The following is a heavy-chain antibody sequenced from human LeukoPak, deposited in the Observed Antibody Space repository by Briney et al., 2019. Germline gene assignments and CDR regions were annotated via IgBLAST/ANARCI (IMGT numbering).Heavy chain of an antibody. V-gene: IGHV3-23*01. J-gene: IGHJ4*02. CDR2: VSGSGGSI. Sequence: PGGSLRLSCAASGFAFSYFAMTWVRQAPGKGLEWVSTVSGSGGSIYYADSVKGRFTISRDNSRNTLYLQMNSLRAEDSAIYFCARGEGAYRWGQGTLVTVSS. CDR3: ARGEGAYR. CDR1: GFAFSYFA. D-gene: IGHD1-26*01.